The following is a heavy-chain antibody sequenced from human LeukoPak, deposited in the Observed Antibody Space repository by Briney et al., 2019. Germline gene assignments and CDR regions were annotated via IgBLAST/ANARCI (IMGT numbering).Heavy chain of an antibody. J-gene: IGHJ6*03. Sequence: GGSLRLSCAASGFTFSGFGMHWVRQAPGKGLEWGAFIRYDGSNKYYADSVKGRFTSSRDNSKHTLYLQMNSLRAEDTAVYYCAKTGTQYSSSTSCPYYYYYYMDVWGKGTTLTVSS. CDR2: IRYDGSNK. V-gene: IGHV3-30*02. CDR1: GFTFSGFG. CDR3: AKTGTQYSSSTSCPYYYYYYMDV. D-gene: IGHD2-2*01.